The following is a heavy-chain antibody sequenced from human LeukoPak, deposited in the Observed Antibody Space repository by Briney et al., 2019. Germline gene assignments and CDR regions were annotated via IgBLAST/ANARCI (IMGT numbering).Heavy chain of an antibody. CDR2: ISAYNGNT. J-gene: IGHJ6*02. CDR3: ARDRPDYVWGSYRYYYGMDV. Sequence: ASVKVSCKASGYTFTSYGISWVRQAPGQGLEWMGWISAYNGNTNYAQKLQGRVTMTTGTSTSTAYMELRSLRSDDTAVYYCARDRPDYVWGSYRYYYGMDVWGQGTTVTVSS. CDR1: GYTFTSYG. V-gene: IGHV1-18*01. D-gene: IGHD3-16*01.